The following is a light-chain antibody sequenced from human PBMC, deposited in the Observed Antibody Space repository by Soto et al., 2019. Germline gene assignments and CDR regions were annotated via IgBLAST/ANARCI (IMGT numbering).Light chain of an antibody. Sequence: IHLTPSPPSLSASVGDRVTITCRATQGVSSSLAWYHQPPGKAPKLLIYAATTLQSGVPSRFSGRGSGTDFTLNINRLQAEDFATYYCQQLHSYPFTFGQGTRLEIK. CDR3: QQLHSYPFT. V-gene: IGKV1-9*01. CDR1: QGVSSS. CDR2: AAT. J-gene: IGKJ5*01.